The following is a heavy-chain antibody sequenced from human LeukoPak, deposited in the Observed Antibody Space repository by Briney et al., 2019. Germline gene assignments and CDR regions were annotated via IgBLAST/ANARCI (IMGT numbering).Heavy chain of an antibody. V-gene: IGHV3-53*01. J-gene: IGHJ4*02. CDR1: GFNFGSYV. D-gene: IGHD3-10*01. CDR3: ARAKPKNMVRGLIMRRESRYYFDY. Sequence: GGSLRLSCVGTGFNFGSYVMSWVRQAPGKGLEWVSVIYSGGSTYYADSVKGRFTISRDNSKSTLYIQMNSLRAEDTAVYYCARAKPKNMVRGLIMRRESRYYFDYWGQGTLVTVSS. CDR2: IYSGGST.